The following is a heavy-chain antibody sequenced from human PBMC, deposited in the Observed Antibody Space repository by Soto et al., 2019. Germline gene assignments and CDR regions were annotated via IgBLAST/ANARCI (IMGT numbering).Heavy chain of an antibody. Sequence: GGSLRLSCAASGFTFSNAWMSWVRQAPGKXLEWVGRIKSKTDGGTTDYAAPVKGRFTISRDDSKNTLYLQMNSLKTEDTAVYYCTTGSYYYDSSGYYYYAAFDIWGQGTMVTVSS. D-gene: IGHD3-22*01. CDR2: IKSKTDGGTT. J-gene: IGHJ3*02. V-gene: IGHV3-15*01. CDR1: GFTFSNAW. CDR3: TTGSYYYDSSGYYYYAAFDI.